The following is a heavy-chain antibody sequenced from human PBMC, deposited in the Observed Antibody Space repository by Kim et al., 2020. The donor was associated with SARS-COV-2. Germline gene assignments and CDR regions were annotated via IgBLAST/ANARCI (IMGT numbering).Heavy chain of an antibody. CDR2: IYYSGST. V-gene: IGHV4-59*01. Sequence: SETLSLTCTVSGGSISSYYWSWIRQPPGKGLEWIGYIYYSGSTNYNPSLKSRVTISVDTSKNQFSLKLSSVTAADTAVYYCARTEAYSYDRSYYYGMDVRGQGTTVTVSS. CDR1: GGSISSYY. CDR3: ARTEAYSYDRSYYYGMDV. D-gene: IGHD5-18*01. J-gene: IGHJ6*02.